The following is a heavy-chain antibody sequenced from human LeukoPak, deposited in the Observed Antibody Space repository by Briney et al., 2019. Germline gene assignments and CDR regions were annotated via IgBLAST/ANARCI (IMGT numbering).Heavy chain of an antibody. CDR3: AKDLTPYSSSWYFDY. V-gene: IGHV3-9*01. CDR1: GFTFDDYA. Sequence: PGGSLRLPCAASGFTFDDYAMHWVRQAPGKGLEWVSGISWNSGSIGYADSVKGRFTISRDNAKNSLYLQMNSLRAEDTALYYCAKDLTPYSSSWYFDYWGQGTLVTVSS. D-gene: IGHD6-13*01. J-gene: IGHJ4*02. CDR2: ISWNSGSI.